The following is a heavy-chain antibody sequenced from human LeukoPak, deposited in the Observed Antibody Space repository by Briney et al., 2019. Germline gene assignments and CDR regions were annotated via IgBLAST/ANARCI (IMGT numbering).Heavy chain of an antibody. CDR2: IYYSGST. CDR1: GGSISSGGYY. Sequence: SQTLSLTCTVSGGSISSGGYYWSWIRQHPGKGLEWIGYIYYSGSTYYNPSLKSRVTISVDTSKNQFSLKLSSATAADTAVYYCARGYDSRGSHFDYWGQGTLVTVSS. D-gene: IGHD3-22*01. CDR3: ARGYDSRGSHFDY. J-gene: IGHJ4*02. V-gene: IGHV4-31*03.